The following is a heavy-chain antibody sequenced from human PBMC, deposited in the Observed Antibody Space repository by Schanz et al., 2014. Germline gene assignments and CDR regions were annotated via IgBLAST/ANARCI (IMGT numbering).Heavy chain of an antibody. CDR1: GYTFTGYS. D-gene: IGHD3-10*01. CDR2: ISAYNGHT. CDR3: ARAKRFGDMDV. Sequence: QVLLVQSGAEVKQPGASVKVSCKASGYTFTGYSMHWVRQAPGQGLEWMGWISAYNGHTDYAQKLQGRVTLTTDTSTSTAYMELRNLRSDDTAVYYCARAKRFGDMDVWGQGTTVIVSS. J-gene: IGHJ6*02. V-gene: IGHV1-18*04.